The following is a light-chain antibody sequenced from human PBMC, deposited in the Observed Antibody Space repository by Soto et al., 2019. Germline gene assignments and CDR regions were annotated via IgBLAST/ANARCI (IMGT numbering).Light chain of an antibody. J-gene: IGKJ1*01. Sequence: EVMRTKSPATASVSQGERAKLSGRASQSVSSNLAWYQKKPGQDPRLLIYGASTRATGIPARFSGSGSGTEFNLTISRLQSEDCGIYDCQKYNQWTWTSGPVTKVEIK. CDR3: QKYNQWTWT. CDR1: QSVSSN. V-gene: IGKV3-15*01. CDR2: GAS.